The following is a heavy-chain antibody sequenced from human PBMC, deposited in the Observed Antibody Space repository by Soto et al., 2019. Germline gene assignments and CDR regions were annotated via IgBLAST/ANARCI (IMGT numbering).Heavy chain of an antibody. CDR2: IYYSGST. D-gene: IGHD1-26*01. V-gene: IGHV4-39*01. Sequence: LSLTCTVSGGSISSSSYYWGWIRQPPGKGLEWIGSIYYSGSTYYNPSLKSRVTISVDTSKNQFSLKLSSVTAADTAVYYCARLVIVGATTGFDYWGQGNMVTVSS. J-gene: IGHJ4*02. CDR1: GGSISSSSYY. CDR3: ARLVIVGATTGFDY.